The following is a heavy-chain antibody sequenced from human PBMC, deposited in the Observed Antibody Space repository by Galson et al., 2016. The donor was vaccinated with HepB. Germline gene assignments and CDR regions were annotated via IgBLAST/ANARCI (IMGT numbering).Heavy chain of an antibody. Sequence: SLRLSCAASGFTFSYHGMHWVRQAPGKGLEWVAVISYDGSKTYYADFVKGRFTISRDTSKKTLYLQMNSLRPEDTAVYFCAIPRGYRYSMDVWGQGTTVTVSS. CDR1: GFTFSYHG. V-gene: IGHV3-30*03. D-gene: IGHD5-18*01. CDR2: ISYDGSKT. J-gene: IGHJ6*02. CDR3: AIPRGYRYSMDV.